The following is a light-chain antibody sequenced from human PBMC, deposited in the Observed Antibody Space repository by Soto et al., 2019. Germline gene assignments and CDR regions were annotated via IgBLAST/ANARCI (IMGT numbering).Light chain of an antibody. Sequence: EIVLTQSPGTLSLSPGERGTLSCRASQSVSSSYVAWYQQKPGQAPKLLIYGPSKRATGIPDRFTGSGSGTDFTLTISRLEPEDFAVYYCQHYASLPWTFGQGTKVEIK. V-gene: IGKV3-20*01. CDR1: QSVSSSY. J-gene: IGKJ1*01. CDR3: QHYASLPWT. CDR2: GPS.